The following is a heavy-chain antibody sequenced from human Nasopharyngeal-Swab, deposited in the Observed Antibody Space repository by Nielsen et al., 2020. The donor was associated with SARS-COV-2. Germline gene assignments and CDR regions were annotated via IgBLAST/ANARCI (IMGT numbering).Heavy chain of an antibody. CDR3: ARVLTGTYYYDSSGYPDY. D-gene: IGHD3-22*01. CDR1: GFTFSNYY. J-gene: IGHJ4*02. Sequence: GRSLRLSCAASGFTFSNYYMSWIRQAPGRGLEWVSYISSSGGAIYYADSVKGRFTISRDNAKKSLSLQMNSLRAEDTAVYYCARVLTGTYYYDSSGYPDYWGQGTLVTVSS. CDR2: ISSSGGAI. V-gene: IGHV3-11*01.